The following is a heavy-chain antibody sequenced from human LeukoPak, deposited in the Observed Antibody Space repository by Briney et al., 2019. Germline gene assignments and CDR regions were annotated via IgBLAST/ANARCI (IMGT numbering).Heavy chain of an antibody. V-gene: IGHV1-2*06. CDR2: INPISGGT. J-gene: IGHJ4*02. CDR3: ARYCSSTSCYSDY. D-gene: IGHD2-2*01. CDR1: GYTFTGYY. Sequence: GASVKVSCKASGYTFTGYYMHWVRQAPGQGLEYMGRINPISGGTVYAQKFQGRGTMTRDTSITTAYMELTRLTSDDTAVYYCARYCSSTSCYSDYWGQGTLVTVSS.